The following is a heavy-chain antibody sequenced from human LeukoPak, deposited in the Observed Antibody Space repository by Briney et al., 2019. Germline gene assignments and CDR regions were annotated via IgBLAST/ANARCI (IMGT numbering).Heavy chain of an antibody. V-gene: IGHV3-23*01. CDR3: AKSHASIWNVYDY. CDR2: ISGSGGST. J-gene: IGHJ4*02. D-gene: IGHD1-1*01. Sequence: PGGSLRLSCAASGFTFSSYAMSWVRQAPGKGLEWVSAISGSGGSTYYADSVRGRFTISRDNSKNTLFLQMNSLRAEDTAVYYCAKSHASIWNVYDYWGQRTLVTVSS. CDR1: GFTFSSYA.